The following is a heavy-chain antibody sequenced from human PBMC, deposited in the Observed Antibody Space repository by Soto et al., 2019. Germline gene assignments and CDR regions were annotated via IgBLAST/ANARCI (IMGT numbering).Heavy chain of an antibody. D-gene: IGHD3-3*01. CDR3: AKDHYDLWSGYYDYFDY. V-gene: IGHV3-30*18. CDR2: ISYDGSNK. Sequence: GGSLRLSCAASGFTFSSYGMHWVRQAPGKGLEWVAVISYDGSNKYYADSVKGRFTISRDNSKNTLYLQMNSLRAEDTAVYDCAKDHYDLWSGYYDYFDYWGQGTLVTVSS. J-gene: IGHJ4*02. CDR1: GFTFSSYG.